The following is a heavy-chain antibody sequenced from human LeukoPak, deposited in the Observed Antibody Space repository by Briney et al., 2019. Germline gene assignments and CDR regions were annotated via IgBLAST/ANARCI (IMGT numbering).Heavy chain of an antibody. CDR2: ISAYNGNT. D-gene: IGHD2-2*01. CDR1: GYTFTSYG. V-gene: IGHV1-18*01. Sequence: ASVKVSCKASGYTFTSYGISWVRQAPGQGLEWMGWISAYNGNTNYAQKLQGRVTMTTDTSTSTAYMELRSLRSDDTAVYYCARVCRGGYCSSNSSFDYWGQGTLVTVSS. J-gene: IGHJ4*02. CDR3: ARVCRGGYCSSNSSFDY.